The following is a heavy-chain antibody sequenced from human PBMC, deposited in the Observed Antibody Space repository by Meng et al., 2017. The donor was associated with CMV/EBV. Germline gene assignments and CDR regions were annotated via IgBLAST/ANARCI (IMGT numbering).Heavy chain of an antibody. CDR3: AKDDSQLLYRDPYYYYGMDV. J-gene: IGHJ6*02. V-gene: IGHV1-2*02. CDR1: GYTFTGYY. D-gene: IGHD2-2*02. CDR2: INPNSGGT. Sequence: ASVKVSCKASGYTFTGYYMHWVRQAPGQGLEWMGWINPNSGGTNYAQKFQGRVTMTRDTSISTAYMELNSLRAEDTAVYYCAKDDSQLLYRDPYYYYGMDVWGQGTTVTVSS.